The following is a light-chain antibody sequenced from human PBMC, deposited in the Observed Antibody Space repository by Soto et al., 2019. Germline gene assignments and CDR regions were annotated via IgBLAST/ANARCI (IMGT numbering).Light chain of an antibody. J-gene: IGLJ1*01. V-gene: IGLV2-14*01. Sequence: QSALTQPAYVSGSPGQSITISCTGTSSDFGGYNYVSWYQQHPGKAPKLMIYDVSNRPSGVSNRFSGSKSGNTASLTISGLQAEDEADYYCSSYTSSSTLCVFGTGTKVTVL. CDR1: SSDFGGYNY. CDR2: DVS. CDR3: SSYTSSSTLCV.